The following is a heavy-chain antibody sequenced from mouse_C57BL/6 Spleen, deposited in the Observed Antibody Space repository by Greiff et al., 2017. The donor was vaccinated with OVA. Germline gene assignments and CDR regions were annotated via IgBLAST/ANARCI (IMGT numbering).Heavy chain of an antibody. V-gene: IGHV1-82*01. D-gene: IGHD1-1*01. CDR3: ASLTVDNAMDY. CDR1: GYAFSSSW. Sequence: QVQLQQSGPELVKPGASVKISCKASGYAFSSSWMNWVKQRPGKGLEWIGRIYPGDGDTNYNGKFKGKATITADKSSSTAYMQLSSLTSEDTAVYVCASLTVDNAMDYWGQGTSVTVSS. CDR2: IYPGDGDT. J-gene: IGHJ4*01.